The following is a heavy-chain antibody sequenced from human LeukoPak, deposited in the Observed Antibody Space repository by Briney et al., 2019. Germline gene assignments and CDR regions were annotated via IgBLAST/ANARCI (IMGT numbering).Heavy chain of an antibody. CDR3: AREWNSNYGFDP. Sequence: SETLSLTCTVSGGSISSYYWSWIRQPPGKGLEWIGYIYHSGSTNYNPSLKSRVTISVDTSKNQFSLKLSSVTAADTAVYYCAREWNSNYGFDPWGQGTLVTVSS. D-gene: IGHD4-11*01. CDR2: IYHSGST. J-gene: IGHJ5*02. CDR1: GGSISSYY. V-gene: IGHV4-59*01.